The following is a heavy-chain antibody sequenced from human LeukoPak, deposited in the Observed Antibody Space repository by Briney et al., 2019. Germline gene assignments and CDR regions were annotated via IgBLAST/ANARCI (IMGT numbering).Heavy chain of an antibody. CDR1: GLTFSSDP. Sequence: GGSLRLSCAASGLTFSSDPMNWVRQAPGKGLEWVSYISSSSSTIYYADSVKGRFTISRDNAKNSLYLQMNSLRDEDTAVYYCASLYSSSLWGQGTLVTVSS. CDR3: ASLYSSSL. V-gene: IGHV3-48*02. J-gene: IGHJ4*02. CDR2: ISSSSSTI. D-gene: IGHD6-13*01.